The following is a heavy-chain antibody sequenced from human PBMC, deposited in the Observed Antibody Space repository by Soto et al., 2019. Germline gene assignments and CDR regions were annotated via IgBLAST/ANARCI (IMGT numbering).Heavy chain of an antibody. Sequence: QVQLVESGGGVVQPGRSLRLSCAASGFTFSSYAMHWVRQAPGKGLEWVAVISYDGSNKYYADSVKGRFTISRDNSKNTLYLQMNSLRAEDTAVYYCAREEVVLVPAASYGMDVWGQGTTVTVSS. CDR3: AREEVVLVPAASYGMDV. V-gene: IGHV3-30-3*01. J-gene: IGHJ6*02. D-gene: IGHD2-2*01. CDR1: GFTFSSYA. CDR2: ISYDGSNK.